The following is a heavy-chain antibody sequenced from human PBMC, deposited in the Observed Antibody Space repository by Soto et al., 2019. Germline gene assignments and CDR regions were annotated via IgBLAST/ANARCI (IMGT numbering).Heavy chain of an antibody. V-gene: IGHV1-69*15. Sequence: QVQLVQSGAEVKKPGSSVKVSCKASGGTFSSYAISWVRQAPGQGLEWMGRIIPIFGTANYAQKFQGRVTITADESTSTAYMELSSLRSEDTAVYYCAAHYYDSSGYYFPFDIWGQGTMVTVSS. CDR2: IIPIFGTA. D-gene: IGHD3-22*01. CDR3: AAHYYDSSGYYFPFDI. CDR1: GGTFSSYA. J-gene: IGHJ3*02.